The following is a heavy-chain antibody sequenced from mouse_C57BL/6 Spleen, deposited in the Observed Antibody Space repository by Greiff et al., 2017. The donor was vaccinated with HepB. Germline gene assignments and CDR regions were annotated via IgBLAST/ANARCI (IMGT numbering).Heavy chain of an antibody. D-gene: IGHD4-1*01. J-gene: IGHJ2*01. CDR1: GYTFTSYW. V-gene: IGHV1-69*01. Sequence: VQLQQPGAELVMPGASVKLSCKASGYTFTSYWMHWVKQRPGQGLEWIGEIDPSDSYTNYNQKFKGKSTLTVDKSSSTAYMQLSSLTSEDSAVYYCARSELTGAEGFDYWGQGTTLTVSS. CDR2: IDPSDSYT. CDR3: ARSELTGAEGFDY.